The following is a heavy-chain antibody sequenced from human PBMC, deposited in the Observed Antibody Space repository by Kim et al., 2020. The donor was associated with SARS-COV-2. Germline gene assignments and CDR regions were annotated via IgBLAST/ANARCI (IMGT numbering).Heavy chain of an antibody. V-gene: IGHV3-23*01. J-gene: IGHJ5*02. Sequence: GGSLRLSCAASGFTFSSYAMSWVRQAPGKGLEWVSAISGSGGSTYYADSVKGRFTISRDNSKNTLYLQMNSLRAEDTAVYYCAKGGCGERGYRGYGPSIFGTWGEGALVTASS. CDR2: ISGSGGST. CDR1: GFTFSSYA. CDR3: AKGGCGERGYRGYGPSIFGT. D-gene: IGHD5-12*01.